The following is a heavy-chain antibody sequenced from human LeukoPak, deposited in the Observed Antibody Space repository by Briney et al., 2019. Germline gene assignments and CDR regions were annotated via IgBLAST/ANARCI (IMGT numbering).Heavy chain of an antibody. D-gene: IGHD5-12*01. V-gene: IGHV3-74*01. J-gene: IGHJ4*02. CDR2: INSDGSNT. CDR3: ARDRYTGYDFDY. CDR1: GCTFSSYW. Sequence: GGSLRLSCAASGCTFSSYWMHWVRQAPGKGLVWVSRINSDGSNTCYADSVRGRFTISRDNAKNTLYLQMNSLRAEDTAVYFCARDRYTGYDFDYWGRGTLVTVSS.